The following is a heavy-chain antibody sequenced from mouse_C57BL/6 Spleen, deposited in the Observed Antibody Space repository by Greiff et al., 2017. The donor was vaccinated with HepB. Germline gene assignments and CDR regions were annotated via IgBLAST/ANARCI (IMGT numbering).Heavy chain of an antibody. CDR2: INPNNGGT. J-gene: IGHJ3*01. CDR1: GYTFTDYY. D-gene: IGHD2-4*01. V-gene: IGHV1-26*01. Sequence: VQLQQSGPELVKPGASVKISCKASGYTFTDYYMNWVKQSHGKSLEWIGDINPNNGGTSYNQKFKGKATLTVDKSSSTAYMELRSLTSEDSAVYYCARQYDYDRFAYWGQGTLVTVSA. CDR3: ARQYDYDRFAY.